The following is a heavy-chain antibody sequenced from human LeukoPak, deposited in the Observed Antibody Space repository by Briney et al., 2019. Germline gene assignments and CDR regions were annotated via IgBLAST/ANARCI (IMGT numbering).Heavy chain of an antibody. CDR2: ISGSGGST. V-gene: IGHV3-23*01. D-gene: IGHD6-19*01. J-gene: IGHJ4*02. CDR1: GFTFSSYA. Sequence: GGSLRLSCAASGFTFSSYAMSWVRQAPGKGLEWVSAISGSGGSTHYADSVKGRFTISRDNSKNTLYLQMNSLRAEDTAVYYCAKDLGSGWPRPYYFDYWGQGTLVTVSS. CDR3: AKDLGSGWPRPYYFDY.